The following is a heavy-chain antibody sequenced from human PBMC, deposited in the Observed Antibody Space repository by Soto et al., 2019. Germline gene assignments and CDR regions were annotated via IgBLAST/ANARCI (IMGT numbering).Heavy chain of an antibody. CDR2: IIPIFGTA. CDR1: GGTFSSYA. Sequence: SVKVSCKASGGTFSSYAISWVRHAPGQGLEWMGGIIPIFGTANYAQKLQGRVTMTTDTSTSTAYMELRSLRAEDTAVYYCARDDVLCDGGRCYGVPLDVWGKGTTVTVSS. J-gene: IGHJ6*04. D-gene: IGHD2-15*01. V-gene: IGHV1-69*05. CDR3: ARDDVLCDGGRCYGVPLDV.